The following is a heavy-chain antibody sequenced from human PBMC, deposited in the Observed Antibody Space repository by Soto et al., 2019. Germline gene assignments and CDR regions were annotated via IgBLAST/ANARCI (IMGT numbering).Heavy chain of an antibody. J-gene: IGHJ5*02. Sequence: ASVKVSCKVSGYTLTELSMHWVRQAPGKGLEWMGGFDPEDGETIYAQKFQGRVTMTEDTSTDTAYMELSSLRSEDTAVYYCATGYCSSTSCYKGEKDWFDPWGQGTLVTVS. V-gene: IGHV1-24*01. CDR3: ATGYCSSTSCYKGEKDWFDP. CDR2: FDPEDGET. D-gene: IGHD2-2*02. CDR1: GYTLTELS.